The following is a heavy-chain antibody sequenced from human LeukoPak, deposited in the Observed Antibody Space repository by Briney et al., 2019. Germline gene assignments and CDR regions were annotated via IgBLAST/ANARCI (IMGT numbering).Heavy chain of an antibody. J-gene: IGHJ4*02. CDR1: GFTFDDYA. D-gene: IGHD4-17*01. V-gene: IGHV3-9*01. Sequence: GGSLRLSCAASGFTFDDYAMHWVRQAPGKGLEWVSGISWNSGSIGYADSVKGRFTISRDNAKNSLYLQMNSLRAEDTALYYCAKELYGDYEGGGSSFDYWGQGTLVTVSS. CDR3: AKELYGDYEGGGSSFDY. CDR2: ISWNSGSI.